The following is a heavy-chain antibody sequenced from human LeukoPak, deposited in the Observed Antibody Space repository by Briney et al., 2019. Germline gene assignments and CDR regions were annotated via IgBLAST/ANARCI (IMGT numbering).Heavy chain of an antibody. Sequence: GGSLRLSCAASGFTFSSYGMHWVGHAPGKGLEWVAVIWYDGSNKYYADSVKGRFTISRDNSQNTLYLQMNSLRAEDTAVYYCARERSTLVGDYWGQGTLVTVSS. CDR3: ARERSTLVGDY. CDR1: GFTFSSYG. D-gene: IGHD2-2*01. V-gene: IGHV3-33*01. J-gene: IGHJ4*02. CDR2: IWYDGSNK.